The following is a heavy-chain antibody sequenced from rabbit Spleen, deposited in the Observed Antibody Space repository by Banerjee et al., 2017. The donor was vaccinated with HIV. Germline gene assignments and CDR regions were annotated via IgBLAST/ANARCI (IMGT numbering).Heavy chain of an antibody. CDR1: GFSFSSSDY. J-gene: IGHJ4*01. CDR2: IAGSSSGFT. D-gene: IGHD2-1*01. V-gene: IGHV1S40*01. CDR3: ARGSATMTMVIIGFYLSL. Sequence: QSLEESGGGLVKPGGTLTLTCTASGFSFSSSDYMCWVRQAPGKGLEWISCIAGSSSGFTYSATWAKGRFTISKTSSTTVTLQMTSLTVADTATYFCARGSATMTMVIIGFYLSLWGQGTLVTVS.